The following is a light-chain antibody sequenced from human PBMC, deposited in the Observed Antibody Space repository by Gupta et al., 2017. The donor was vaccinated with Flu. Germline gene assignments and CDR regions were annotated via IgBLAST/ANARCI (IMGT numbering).Light chain of an antibody. V-gene: IGLV1-44*01. CDR1: SANIGSNT. Sequence: RVTISCSGSSANIGSNTVNWYQQRPGTAPKLLIYSNNQRPSGVPDRFSGSKSGTSASLAISGLQSEDEADYYCAAWDDSLNGVVFGGGTKLTVL. CDR2: SNN. CDR3: AAWDDSLNGVV. J-gene: IGLJ2*01.